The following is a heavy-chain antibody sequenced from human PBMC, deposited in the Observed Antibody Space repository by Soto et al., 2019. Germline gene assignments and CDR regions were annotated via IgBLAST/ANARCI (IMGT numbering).Heavy chain of an antibody. J-gene: IGHJ6*02. CDR3: AKDLGPVDIVATILRRGYYYYGMDV. Sequence: GGSLILSCAASGFTFSSYFMHWVRQAPGKGLEWVAVISYDGSNKYYADSVKGRFTISRDNSKNTLYLQMNSLRAEDTAVYYCAKDLGPVDIVATILRRGYYYYGMDVWGQGTTVTVSS. CDR1: GFTFSSYF. CDR2: ISYDGSNK. D-gene: IGHD5-12*01. V-gene: IGHV3-30*18.